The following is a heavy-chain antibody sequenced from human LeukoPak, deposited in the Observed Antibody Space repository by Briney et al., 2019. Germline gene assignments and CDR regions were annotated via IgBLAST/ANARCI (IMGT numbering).Heavy chain of an antibody. D-gene: IGHD6-19*01. Sequence: PGGSLRLSCTASGFTFSSYEMNWVRQAPGKGLEWVSYTSSSGSTLYYADSVQGRFTISRDNAKNSLYLQMNSLRAEDTAVYYCVRDMYKSGWFLGRDYFDYWGQGTLVTVSS. CDR2: TSSSGSTL. CDR3: VRDMYKSGWFLGRDYFDY. J-gene: IGHJ4*02. CDR1: GFTFSSYE. V-gene: IGHV3-48*03.